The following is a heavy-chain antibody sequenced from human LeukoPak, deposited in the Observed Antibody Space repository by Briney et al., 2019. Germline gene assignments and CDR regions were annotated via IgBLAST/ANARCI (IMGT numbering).Heavy chain of an antibody. J-gene: IGHJ2*01. V-gene: IGHV4-59*01. CDR1: GGSISSYY. CDR2: IYYSGGT. CDR3: ARYPGFDL. Sequence: PSETLSLTCTVSGGSISSYYWSWIRQPPGKGLEWIGYIYYSGGTNYNPSLKSRVTISVDTSKNQFSLKLSSVTAADTAVYYCARYPGFDLWGRGTLVTVSS.